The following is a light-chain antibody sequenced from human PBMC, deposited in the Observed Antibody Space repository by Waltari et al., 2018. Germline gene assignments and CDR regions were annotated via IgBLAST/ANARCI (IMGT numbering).Light chain of an antibody. J-gene: IGKJ4*01. CDR2: ASS. CDR1: QGIYPY. Sequence: AIRMTQFPSSISASTGDTVTITCRASQGIYPYLAWYQQKPVKAPKLLIYASSTLLNGVPSRFSGSGSGADFTLTINSLESEDSATYYCQHYHNYPITYGGGTRVEI. V-gene: IGKV1-8*01. CDR3: QHYHNYPIT.